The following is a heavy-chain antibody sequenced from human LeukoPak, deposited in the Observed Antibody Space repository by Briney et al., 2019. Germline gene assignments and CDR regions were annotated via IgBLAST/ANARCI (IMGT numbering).Heavy chain of an antibody. CDR3: ARGLGELSSSY. V-gene: IGHV3-53*01. CDR2: IYSDGTT. CDR1: GFIVSSNY. D-gene: IGHD3-16*02. Sequence: GGSLRLSCAASGFIVSSNYMTWVRQAPGKGLEWVSIIYSDGTTYYADSVKGRFTMSRDNSKNTLYLEMNSLRAEDTAVYYCARGLGELSSSYWSQGTLVTVSS. J-gene: IGHJ4*02.